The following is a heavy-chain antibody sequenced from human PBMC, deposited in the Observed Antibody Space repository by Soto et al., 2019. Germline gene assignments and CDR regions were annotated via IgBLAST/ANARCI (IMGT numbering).Heavy chain of an antibody. CDR3: AREYGSGSGAFDI. Sequence: SVKVSCKASGGTFSSYAISWVRQAPGQGLEWMGGIIPIFGTANYAQKFQGRVTITADESTSTAYMELSSLRSEDTAVYYCAREYGSGSGAFDIWGQGTMVTVSS. CDR2: IIPIFGTA. V-gene: IGHV1-69*13. D-gene: IGHD3-10*01. CDR1: GGTFSSYA. J-gene: IGHJ3*02.